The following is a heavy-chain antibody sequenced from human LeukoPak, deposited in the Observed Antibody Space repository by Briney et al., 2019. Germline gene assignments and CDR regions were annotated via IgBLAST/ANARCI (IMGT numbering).Heavy chain of an antibody. Sequence: GGSLRLSCAASGFTFNNYVMDWVRQAPGKGLEWVAAISGTGGSTYYADSVKGRFTISRDNSKSTLYLQMNSLRAEDTAVYYCSSGWYVEYWGQGTLVTVSS. J-gene: IGHJ4*02. D-gene: IGHD6-19*01. CDR1: GFTFNNYV. CDR3: SSGWYVEY. V-gene: IGHV3-23*01. CDR2: ISGTGGST.